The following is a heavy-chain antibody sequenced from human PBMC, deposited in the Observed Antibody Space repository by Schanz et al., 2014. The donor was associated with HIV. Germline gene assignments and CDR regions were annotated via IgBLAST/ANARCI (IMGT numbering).Heavy chain of an antibody. CDR3: AKSPIFGDVIFYGMDV. CDR1: GGTFSSYA. CDR2: MIPSFRLR. V-gene: IGHV1-69*01. D-gene: IGHD3-3*02. J-gene: IGHJ6*02. Sequence: QVRLVQSGAEVKKPGSLVKVSCKASGGTFSSYAISWGRQAPGQGLEWMGGMIPSFRLRTYAQKFQGRVTIAADESASTAYMELNSLRSDDTAVYYCAKSPIFGDVIFYGMDVWGQGTTVTVSS.